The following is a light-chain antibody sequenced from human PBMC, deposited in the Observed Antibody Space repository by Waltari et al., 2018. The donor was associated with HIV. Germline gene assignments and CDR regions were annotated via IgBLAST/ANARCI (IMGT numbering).Light chain of an antibody. CDR1: QGIRNV. V-gene: IGKV1-13*02. J-gene: IGKJ4*01. Sequence: AIQMTQSPPSLAASVGDRVTLTCRASQGIRNVLAWYQQKPGKAPKLLIYAASSLESGVPSRFSGSGSGTNFTLTISGLQPEDFATYFCQQANSFLPLSFGGGTKVEIK. CDR2: AAS. CDR3: QQANSFLPLS.